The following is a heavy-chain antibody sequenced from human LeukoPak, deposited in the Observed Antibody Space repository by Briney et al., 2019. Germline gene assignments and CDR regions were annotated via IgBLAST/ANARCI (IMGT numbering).Heavy chain of an antibody. D-gene: IGHD4-17*01. CDR3: AREATVEATYYFDY. CDR1: GGSLSGYY. Sequence: SETLSLTCAVYGGSLSGYYWSWIRQPPGKGLEWIGEINHSGSTNYNPSLKSRVTISVDTSKNQFSLKLSSVTAADTAVYYCAREATVEATYYFDYWGQGTLVTVSS. J-gene: IGHJ4*02. CDR2: INHSGST. V-gene: IGHV4-34*01.